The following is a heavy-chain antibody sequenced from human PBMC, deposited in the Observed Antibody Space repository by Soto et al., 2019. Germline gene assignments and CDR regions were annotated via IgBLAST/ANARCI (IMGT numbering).Heavy chain of an antibody. CDR1: GGSISSGGYY. Sequence: SETLSLTCTVSGGSISSGGYYWSWIRQHPGKGLEWIGYIYYSGSTYYNPSLKSRVTISVDTSKNQFSLKLSSVTAADTAVYYCARVSSYCSGGSCYSERYYYFDYWGQGTLVTVSS. D-gene: IGHD2-15*01. CDR2: IYYSGST. V-gene: IGHV4-31*03. CDR3: ARVSSYCSGGSCYSERYYYFDY. J-gene: IGHJ4*02.